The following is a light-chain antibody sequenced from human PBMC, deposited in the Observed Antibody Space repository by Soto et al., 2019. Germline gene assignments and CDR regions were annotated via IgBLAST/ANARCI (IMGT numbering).Light chain of an antibody. J-gene: IGKJ2*01. CDR2: KVS. CDR1: QSLVHSDGDTY. Sequence: DIVMTQTPLSSPVTLGQAASISCRSSQSLVHSDGDTYLSWYQQRPGQPPRLLIYKVSDRFSGVPDRFSGSASGSEFTLTISRVEAEDIGVYYCMQTAHWPYTFGRGTKVDIK. CDR3: MQTAHWPYT. V-gene: IGKV2-24*01.